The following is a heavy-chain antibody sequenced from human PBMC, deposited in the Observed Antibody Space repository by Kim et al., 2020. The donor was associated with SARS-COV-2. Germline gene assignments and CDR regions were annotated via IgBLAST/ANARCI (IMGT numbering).Heavy chain of an antibody. J-gene: IGHJ6*01. Sequence: SETLSLTCAVYGGSFSGYYWSWIRQPPGKGLEWIGEINHSGSTNYNPSLKSRVTISVDTSKNQFSLKLSSVTAADTAVYYCARGYVGGGSWHPKYYYYYG. CDR3: ARGYVGGGSWHPKYYYYYG. V-gene: IGHV4-34*01. CDR2: INHSGST. D-gene: IGHD6-13*01. CDR1: GGSFSGYY.